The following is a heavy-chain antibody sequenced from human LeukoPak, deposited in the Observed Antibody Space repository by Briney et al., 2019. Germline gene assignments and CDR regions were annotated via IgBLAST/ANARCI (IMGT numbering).Heavy chain of an antibody. CDR2: INWNGGST. D-gene: IGHD3-3*01. CDR3: ARAHYDFWSGYPLYFDY. J-gene: IGHJ4*02. CDR1: GFTFSSYG. V-gene: IGHV3-20*04. Sequence: GGSLRLSCAASGFTFSSYGMSWVRQAPGKGLEWVSGINWNGGSTGYADSVKGRFTISRDNAKNSLYLQMNSLRAEDTALYYCARAHYDFWSGYPLYFDYWGQGTLVTVSS.